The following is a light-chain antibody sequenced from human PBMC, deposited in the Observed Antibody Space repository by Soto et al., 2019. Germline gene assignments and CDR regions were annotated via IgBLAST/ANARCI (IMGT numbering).Light chain of an antibody. CDR1: SSNIGSNP. J-gene: IGLJ2*01. Sequence: QSVLTQPPSASGTPGQRVTISCSGSSSNIGSNPVNWYQQLPGTAPKLLISSNNQRPSGVPDRFSGSKSGTSASLAISGLQAEDEAEYYCAAWDDSLNGVVFGGGTKLTVL. CDR3: AAWDDSLNGVV. V-gene: IGLV1-44*01. CDR2: SNN.